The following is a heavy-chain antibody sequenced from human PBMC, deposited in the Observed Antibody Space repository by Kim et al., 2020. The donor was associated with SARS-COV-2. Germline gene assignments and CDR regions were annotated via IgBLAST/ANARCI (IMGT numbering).Heavy chain of an antibody. Sequence: PSFQGHVTISADKSISTAYLQWSSLKASDTAMYYCARPRSAVAGGGWFDPWGQGTLVTVSS. J-gene: IGHJ5*02. D-gene: IGHD6-19*01. CDR3: ARPRSAVAGGGWFDP. V-gene: IGHV5-10-1*01.